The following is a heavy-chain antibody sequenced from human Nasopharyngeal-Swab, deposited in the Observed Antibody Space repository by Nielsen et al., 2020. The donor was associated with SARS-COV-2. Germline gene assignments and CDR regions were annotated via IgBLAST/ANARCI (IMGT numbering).Heavy chain of an antibody. Sequence: GGSLRLSCAASGFTFSSYAMSWVRQAPGKGLEWVSGVSGSGGTTKYADSVKGRFTISRDSSWNTLYLQMNSLTAEDTAVYYCARVLDGYNGFDYWGQGTLVTVSS. CDR2: VSGSGGTT. J-gene: IGHJ4*02. CDR1: GFTFSSYA. CDR3: ARVLDGYNGFDY. V-gene: IGHV3-23*01. D-gene: IGHD5-24*01.